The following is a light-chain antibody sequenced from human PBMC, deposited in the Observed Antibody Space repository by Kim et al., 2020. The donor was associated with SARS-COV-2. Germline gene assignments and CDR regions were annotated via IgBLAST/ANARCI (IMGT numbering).Light chain of an antibody. CDR3: QQLNSYLL. V-gene: IGKV1-9*01. J-gene: IGKJ4*01. Sequence: DIQLTQSPSFLSASVGDRVTITCRASQGISSYLAWYQQKPGKAPKLLIYAASTLQSGVPSRFSGSGSGTEFTLTISSLQPEDFATYYCQQLNSYLLFGGRTKVDIK. CDR2: AAS. CDR1: QGISSY.